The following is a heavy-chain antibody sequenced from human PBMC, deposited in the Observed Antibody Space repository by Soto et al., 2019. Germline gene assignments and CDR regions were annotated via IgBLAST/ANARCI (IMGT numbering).Heavy chain of an antibody. J-gene: IGHJ4*02. CDR1: VYTFTNYA. Sequence: ASVKVSCKVSVYTFTNYAIQWVRQAPGQRLEWMGWINAGNGDTKYSQNFQGRVTITRDTSASTAYMELSSLISEDAAVYYCATGIWTMTRGAYYFDNWGQGTLVTVSS. CDR3: ATGIWTMTRGAYYFDN. D-gene: IGHD3-10*01. CDR2: INAGNGDT. V-gene: IGHV1-3*01.